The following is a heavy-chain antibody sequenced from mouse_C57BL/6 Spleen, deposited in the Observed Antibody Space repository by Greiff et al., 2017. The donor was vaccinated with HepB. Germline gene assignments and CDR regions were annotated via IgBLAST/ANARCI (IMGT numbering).Heavy chain of an antibody. CDR1: GYTFTDYY. CDR2: IFPGSGST. CDR3: ARSRGYGSPPAWFAY. J-gene: IGHJ3*01. V-gene: IGHV1-75*01. Sequence: QVQLQQSGPELVKPGASVKISCKASGYTFTDYYINWVKQRPGQGLEWIGWIFPGSGSTYYNEKFKGKATLTVDKSSSTAYMWLSSLTSEDSAVYFCARSRGYGSPPAWFAYWGQGTLVTVSA. D-gene: IGHD1-1*01.